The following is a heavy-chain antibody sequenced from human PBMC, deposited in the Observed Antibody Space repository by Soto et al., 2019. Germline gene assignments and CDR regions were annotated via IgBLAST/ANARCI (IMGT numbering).Heavy chain of an antibody. CDR3: AKEGPGYCSSTSCSTRAAFDI. CDR1: GFTFSSYA. V-gene: IGHV3-23*01. D-gene: IGHD2-2*02. J-gene: IGHJ3*02. CDR2: ISGSGGST. Sequence: PGGSLRLSCAASGFTFSSYAMSWVRQAPGKGLEWVSAISGSGGSTYYADSVKGRFTISRDNSKNTLYLQMNSLRAEDTAVYYCAKEGPGYCSSTSCSTRAAFDIWGQGTMVTVSS.